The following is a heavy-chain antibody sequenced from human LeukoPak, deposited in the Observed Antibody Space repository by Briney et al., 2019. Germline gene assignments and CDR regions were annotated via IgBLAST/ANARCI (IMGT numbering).Heavy chain of an antibody. CDR2: IYTSGST. V-gene: IGHV4-61*02. J-gene: IGHJ5*02. CDR1: GGSISSGGYY. Sequence: PSETLSLTCTVSGGSISSGGYYWGWIRQPAGKGLEWIGRIYTSGSTNYNPSLKSRVTMSVDTSKNQFSLKLSPVTAADTAVYYCARWVRGVRNWFDPWGQGTLVTVSS. CDR3: ARWVRGVRNWFDP. D-gene: IGHD3-10*01.